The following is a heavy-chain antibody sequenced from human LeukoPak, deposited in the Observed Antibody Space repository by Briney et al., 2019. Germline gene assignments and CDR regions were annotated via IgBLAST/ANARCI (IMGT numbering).Heavy chain of an antibody. CDR3: ARALRGIVVRPHYYYYYMDV. Sequence: GASVKVSCKASGGTFSSYAISWVRQAPGQGLEWMGGIIPIFGTANYAQKFQGRVTITTDESTSTAYMELSSLRSEDTAVYYCARALRGIVVRPHYYYYYMDVWGKGTTVTVSS. J-gene: IGHJ6*03. D-gene: IGHD2-15*01. CDR1: GGTFSSYA. V-gene: IGHV1-69*05. CDR2: IIPIFGTA.